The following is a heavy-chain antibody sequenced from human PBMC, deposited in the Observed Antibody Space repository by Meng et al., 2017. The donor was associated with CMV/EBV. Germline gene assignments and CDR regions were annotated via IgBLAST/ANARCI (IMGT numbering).Heavy chain of an antibody. Sequence: QVQLVPSVAEVNKPGXSVKVSFKASGYTFTSYGISWVRQDPGQGLEWMGWISAYNGNTNYAQKLQGRVTMTTDTSTSTAYMELRSLRSDDTAVYYCARALYSNYDNWFDTWGQGTLVTVSS. CDR1: GYTFTSYG. D-gene: IGHD4-11*01. J-gene: IGHJ5*02. V-gene: IGHV1-18*01. CDR2: ISAYNGNT. CDR3: ARALYSNYDNWFDT.